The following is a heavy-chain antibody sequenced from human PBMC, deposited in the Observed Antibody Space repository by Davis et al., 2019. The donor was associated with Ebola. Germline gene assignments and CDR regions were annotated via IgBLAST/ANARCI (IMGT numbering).Heavy chain of an antibody. J-gene: IGHJ6*02. CDR3: ARRRVIGLRDYGMDV. CDR1: GGSISSGSYH. V-gene: IGHV4-61*09. D-gene: IGHD3-16*02. CDR2: IYTSGST. Sequence: PSETLSLTCTVSGGSISSGSYHWSWIRQPAGKGLEWIGHIYTSGSTNYNPSLKSRVTISVDTSKNQFSLKLSSVTAADTAVYYCARRRVIGLRDYGMDVWGQGTTVTVSS.